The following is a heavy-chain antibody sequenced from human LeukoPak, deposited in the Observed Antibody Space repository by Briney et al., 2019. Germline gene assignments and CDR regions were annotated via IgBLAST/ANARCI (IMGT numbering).Heavy chain of an antibody. CDR2: VYSSWTT. CDR3: ARARSDSGRLDY. Sequence: PSETLSLTCTVSGGSMSYYYWNWIRQAPGKGLEWIGYVYSSWTTNYNPSLKSRVTISEDTSKNQFSLRLNSVTTADTAVYYCARARSDSGRLDYWGQGTTVTVSS. D-gene: IGHD4/OR15-4a*01. V-gene: IGHV4-59*01. J-gene: IGHJ6*02. CDR1: GGSMSYYY.